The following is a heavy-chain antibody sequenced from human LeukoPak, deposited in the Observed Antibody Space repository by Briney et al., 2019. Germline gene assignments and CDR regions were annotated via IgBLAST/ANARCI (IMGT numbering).Heavy chain of an antibody. CDR3: ARARRYGYYYYMDV. CDR2: IYYSGST. CDR1: GGSISSYY. J-gene: IGHJ6*03. D-gene: IGHD3-9*01. Sequence: PSETLSLTCTVSGGSISSYYWSWIRQPPGKGLEWIGYIYYSGSTNYNPSLKSRVTISVDTSKNQFSLKLSSVTAADTAVYYCARARRYGYYYYMDVWGKGTTVTISS. V-gene: IGHV4-59*01.